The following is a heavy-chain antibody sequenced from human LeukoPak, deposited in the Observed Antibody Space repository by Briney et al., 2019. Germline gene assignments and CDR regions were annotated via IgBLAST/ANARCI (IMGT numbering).Heavy chain of an antibody. V-gene: IGHV3-23*01. CDR2: ISGSGGST. D-gene: IGHD1-26*01. CDR3: ARGSGSYYDRAFDI. J-gene: IGHJ3*02. CDR1: GFTFSSYA. Sequence: GGSLRLSCAASGFTFSSYAMSWVRQAPGKGLEWVSAISGSGGSTYYADSVKGRFTISRDNAKNTLYLQMNSLRAEDTAVYYCARGSGSYYDRAFDIWGQGTMVTVSS.